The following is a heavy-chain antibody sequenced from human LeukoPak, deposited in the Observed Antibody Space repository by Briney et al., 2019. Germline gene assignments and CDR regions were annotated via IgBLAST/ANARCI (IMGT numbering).Heavy chain of an antibody. CDR2: ISSSSSTI. CDR3: ARVGTPTKNWFGP. D-gene: IGHD1/OR15-1a*01. Sequence: GGSLRLSCAASGFTFSNNGMNWVRQAPGKGLEWVSYISSSSSTIYYADSVKGRFTTSRDNAKNSLYLQMNRLNDEDTAVYYCARVGTPTKNWFGPWGRGTLVTVSS. J-gene: IGHJ5*02. CDR1: GFTFSNNG. V-gene: IGHV3-48*02.